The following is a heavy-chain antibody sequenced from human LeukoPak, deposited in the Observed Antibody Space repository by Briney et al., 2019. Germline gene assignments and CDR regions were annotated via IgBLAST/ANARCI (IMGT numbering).Heavy chain of an antibody. CDR3: ARQSDAIAARSIVYYFDY. Sequence: KPSETLSLTCTVSGGSISSSSYYWGWIRQPPGKGLEWIGSIYYSGSTYYNPSLKSRVTISVDTSKNQFSLKLSSVTAADTAVYYCARQSDAIAARSIVYYFDYWGQGTLVTVSS. D-gene: IGHD6-6*01. CDR1: GGSISSSSYY. J-gene: IGHJ4*02. CDR2: IYYSGST. V-gene: IGHV4-39*01.